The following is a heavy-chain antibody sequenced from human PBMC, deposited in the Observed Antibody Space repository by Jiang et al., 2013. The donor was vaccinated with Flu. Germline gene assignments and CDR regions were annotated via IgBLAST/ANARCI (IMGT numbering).Heavy chain of an antibody. CDR3: ARAIKGLQSYDY. Sequence: SGAEVKKPGASVRVSCKASAFTFTNYYIHWVRQAPGQGLEWMGIINPSGGSTTYAQRFQGRVSMTRDTSTSTVYMELSSLISEDTALYYCARAIKGLQSYDYWGQGTLVTVSS. CDR1: AFTFTNYY. V-gene: IGHV1-46*01. CDR2: INPSGGST. D-gene: IGHD2-2*02. J-gene: IGHJ4*02.